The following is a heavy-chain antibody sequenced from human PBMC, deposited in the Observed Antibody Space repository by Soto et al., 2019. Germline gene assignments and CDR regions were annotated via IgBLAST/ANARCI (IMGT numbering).Heavy chain of an antibody. CDR1: GLTFSSYW. CDR2: MNSDGSST. CDR3: ALSHTVTTDY. J-gene: IGHJ4*02. V-gene: IGHV3-74*01. Sequence: EVQLVESGGGLVQPGGSLRLSCAASGLTFSSYWMHWVRQAPGKGLVWVSRMNSDGSSTRYADSVTGRFTISRDNAKNTLYLQMNSRRAEDTAVYYCALSHTVTTDYWGQGTLVTVSS. D-gene: IGHD4-17*01.